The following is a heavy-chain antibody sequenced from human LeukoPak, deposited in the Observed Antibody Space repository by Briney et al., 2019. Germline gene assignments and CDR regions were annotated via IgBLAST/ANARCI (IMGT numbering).Heavy chain of an antibody. CDR2: ISSTSTTI. Sequence: GGSLRLSCAASGFTFSDYFMNWVRQAPGKGLEWVSYISSTSTTIHYADSVKGRFIISRDNAKNSVYLQMNSLRAEDTAVYYCARTREFSRDGDKNYYFDYWGQGTLVTVSS. CDR3: ARTREFSRDGDKNYYFDY. D-gene: IGHD5-24*01. V-gene: IGHV3-11*04. J-gene: IGHJ4*02. CDR1: GFTFSDYF.